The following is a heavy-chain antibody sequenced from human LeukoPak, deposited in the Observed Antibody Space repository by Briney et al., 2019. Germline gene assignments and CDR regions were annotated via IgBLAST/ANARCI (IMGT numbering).Heavy chain of an antibody. J-gene: IGHJ4*02. Sequence: GASVKVSCKASGYTFTSYGISWVRQAPGQGLEWMGWISAYNGNTNYAQKLQGRVTMTTDTSTSTAYIELRSLRSDDTAVYYCARVTGGWSVPSFDYWGQGTLVTVSS. V-gene: IGHV1-18*01. CDR1: GYTFTSYG. CDR2: ISAYNGNT. D-gene: IGHD6-19*01. CDR3: ARVTGGWSVPSFDY.